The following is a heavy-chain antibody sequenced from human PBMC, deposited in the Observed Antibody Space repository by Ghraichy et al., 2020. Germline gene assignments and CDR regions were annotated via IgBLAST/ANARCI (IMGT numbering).Heavy chain of an antibody. D-gene: IGHD6-13*01. V-gene: IGHV1-46*03. CDR3: ARGGYSSSWYNNFLIGSHTTDLPRFDY. CDR1: GYTFTSYY. CDR2: INPSGGST. Sequence: ASVKVSCKASGYTFTSYYMHWVRQAPGQGLEWMGIINPSGGSTSYAQKFQGRVTMTRDTSTSTVYMELSSLRSEDTAVYYCARGGYSSSWYNNFLIGSHTTDLPRFDYWGQGTLVTVSS. J-gene: IGHJ4*02.